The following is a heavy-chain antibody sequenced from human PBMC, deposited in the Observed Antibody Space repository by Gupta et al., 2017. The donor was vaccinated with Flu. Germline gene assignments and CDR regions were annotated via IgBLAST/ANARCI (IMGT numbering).Heavy chain of an antibody. CDR1: GFPFSSYG. V-gene: IGHV3-30*18. CDR2: ISYDGSNK. Sequence: QVQLVESGGGVVQPGRSMRLPCAASGFPFSSYGMHWVRQAPGKGLEWVAVISYDGSNKYYADSVKGRFTISRDNSKNTLYLQMNSLRAEDTAVYYCAKDTLGYCSGGSCGDAFDIWGQGTMVTVSS. J-gene: IGHJ3*02. CDR3: AKDTLGYCSGGSCGDAFDI. D-gene: IGHD2-15*01.